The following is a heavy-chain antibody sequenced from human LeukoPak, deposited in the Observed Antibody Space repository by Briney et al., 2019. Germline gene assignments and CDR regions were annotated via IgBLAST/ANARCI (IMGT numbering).Heavy chain of an antibody. J-gene: IGHJ4*02. Sequence: PSETLSLTCTVSGGSIGSYYWNWIRQAPGKGLDGVGYIHYSGRPNHNSSLKSRVTISVDTSKNQYSLKLSSVTAADTAVYYCARDGVAGGFDYWGQGTLVTVSS. CDR3: ARDGVAGGFDY. V-gene: IGHV4-59*01. CDR1: GGSIGSYY. D-gene: IGHD6-19*01. CDR2: IHYSGRP.